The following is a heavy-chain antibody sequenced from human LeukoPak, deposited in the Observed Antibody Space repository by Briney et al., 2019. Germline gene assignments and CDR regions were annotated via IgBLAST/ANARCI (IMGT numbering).Heavy chain of an antibody. Sequence: GGSLRLSCAATGCTFSSYAMSWVRQAPGKGVEWVSAISGSGGSTYYADSVKGRFTISRDNSKNTLYLQMNSLRAEDTAVYYCAKDWVDCGGDCYFGRGLDYWGQGTLVTVSS. J-gene: IGHJ4*02. D-gene: IGHD2-21*02. CDR1: GCTFSSYA. CDR2: ISGSGGST. V-gene: IGHV3-23*01. CDR3: AKDWVDCGGDCYFGRGLDY.